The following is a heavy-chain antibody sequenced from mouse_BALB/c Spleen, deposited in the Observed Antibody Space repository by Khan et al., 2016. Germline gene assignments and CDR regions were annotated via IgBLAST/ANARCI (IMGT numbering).Heavy chain of an antibody. D-gene: IGHD1-1*01. CDR2: ISYSGQT. CDR1: GDSITSGY. J-gene: IGHJ4*01. CDR3: GRYDGRTYVRGMDY. Sequence: EMQLQESGPSLVKPSQTLSLTCSVTGDSITSGYWNWIRKFPGNKFEYMGYISYSGQTYYNPSLKSRISITRDTSTNQYSLQLNSVTTEDTATYYCGRYDGRTYVRGMDYWGQGTSVTVSS. V-gene: IGHV3-8*02.